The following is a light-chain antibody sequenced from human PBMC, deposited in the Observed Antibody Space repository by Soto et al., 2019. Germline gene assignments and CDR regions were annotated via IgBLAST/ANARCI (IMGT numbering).Light chain of an antibody. Sequence: QSVLTQPASVSGSPGQSITISCTEASSDVGDYNYFSWYQQHPGKAPKLMIYDVSYRPSGVSIRFSGSKSGSTASLTISGLQAEDEADYYCSSYTTTNAVLFGGGTKLTVL. V-gene: IGLV2-14*03. CDR2: DVS. CDR3: SSYTTTNAVL. CDR1: SSDVGDYNY. J-gene: IGLJ2*01.